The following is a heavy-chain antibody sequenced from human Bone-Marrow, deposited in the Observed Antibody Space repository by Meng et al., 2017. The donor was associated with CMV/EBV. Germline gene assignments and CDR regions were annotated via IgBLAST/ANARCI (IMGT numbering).Heavy chain of an antibody. CDR3: ARDKTTTIFGVVIID. CDR2: IYYSGST. V-gene: IGHV4-39*07. Sequence: GSISSSSSYWGWIRQPPGKGLEWIGSIYYSGSTYYNPSLKSRVTISVDTSKNQFSLKLSSVTAADTAVYYCARDKTTTIFGVVIIDWGQGTLVTVSS. J-gene: IGHJ4*02. CDR1: GSISSSSSY. D-gene: IGHD3-3*01.